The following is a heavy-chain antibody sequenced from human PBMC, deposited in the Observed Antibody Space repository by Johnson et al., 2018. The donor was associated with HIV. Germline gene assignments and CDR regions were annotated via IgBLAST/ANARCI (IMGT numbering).Heavy chain of an antibody. J-gene: IGHJ3*02. CDR1: GFTFSSYT. CDR2: ISYDGSNK. V-gene: IGHV3-30-3*01. Sequence: QMMLVESGGGVVQPGRSLRLSCAASGFTFSSYTMHWVRQAPGKGLEWVAVISYDGSNKYYGDSVQGRFTISRDNSKNTLFLQMSSLRAEDTAVYYCARAHFPYCGGDCYSFAFDIWGQGTVVTVSS. CDR3: ARAHFPYCGGDCYSFAFDI. D-gene: IGHD2-21*02.